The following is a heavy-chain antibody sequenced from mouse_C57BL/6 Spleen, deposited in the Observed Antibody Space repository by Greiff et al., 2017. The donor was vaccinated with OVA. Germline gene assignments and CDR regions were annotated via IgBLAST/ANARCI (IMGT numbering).Heavy chain of an antibody. CDR2: INPNNGGT. D-gene: IGHD2-4*01. CDR1: GYTFTDYN. Sequence: VQLQQSGPELVKPGASVKIPCKASGYTFTDYNMDWVKQSHGKSLEWIGDINPNNGGTIYNQKFKGKATLTVDKSSSTAYMERRSLTSEDTAVYYCARPAYYDRGYFDYWGQGTTLTVSS. J-gene: IGHJ2*01. V-gene: IGHV1-18*01. CDR3: ARPAYYDRGYFDY.